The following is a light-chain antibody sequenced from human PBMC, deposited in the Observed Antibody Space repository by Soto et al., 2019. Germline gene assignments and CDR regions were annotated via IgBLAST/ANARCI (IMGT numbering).Light chain of an antibody. V-gene: IGLV2-8*01. CDR3: SSYAGSNNSNYV. CDR2: EVS. J-gene: IGLJ1*01. CDR1: SSDVGGYNY. Sequence: QSVLTQPPSASGSPGQSVTISCTGTSSDVGGYNYVSWYQQHPGKAPKLMIYEVSKRPSGVPDRFSGSKSGNTASLTVSGLQAEDEAYYYCSSYAGSNNSNYVFRTGTKVTVL.